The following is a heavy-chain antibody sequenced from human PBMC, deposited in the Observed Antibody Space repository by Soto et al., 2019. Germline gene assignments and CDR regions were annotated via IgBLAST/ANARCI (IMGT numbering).Heavy chain of an antibody. CDR3: AKYKAVITPYYYGMDD. D-gene: IGHD3-16*01. CDR2: ISYDGSNK. Sequence: PGGSLRLSCVASGFTFSSYGMHWVRQAPGKGLEWVALISYDGSNKNYADSVKGRFTISRDNSKNTLYLQMNSLRAEDTAVYYCAKYKAVITPYYYGMDDWGQGTTVTVSS. J-gene: IGHJ6*02. CDR1: GFTFSSYG. V-gene: IGHV3-30*18.